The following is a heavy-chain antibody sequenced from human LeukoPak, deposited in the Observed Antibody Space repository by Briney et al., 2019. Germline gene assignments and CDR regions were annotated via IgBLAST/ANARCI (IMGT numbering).Heavy chain of an antibody. CDR2: IYYSGST. CDR1: GGSISSYY. Sequence: SETLSLTCTVSGGSISSYYWSWIRQPPGKGLEWIGYIYYSGSTNYNPSLKSRVTISVDTSKNQFSLKLSSVTAADTAVYCCARDTPSITIFGVVTLGGMDVWGQGTTVTVSS. V-gene: IGHV4-59*01. J-gene: IGHJ6*02. D-gene: IGHD3-3*01. CDR3: ARDTPSITIFGVVTLGGMDV.